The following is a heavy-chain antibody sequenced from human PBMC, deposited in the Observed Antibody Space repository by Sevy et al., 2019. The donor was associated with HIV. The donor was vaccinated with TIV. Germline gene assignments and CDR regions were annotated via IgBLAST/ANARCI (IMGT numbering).Heavy chain of an antibody. CDR3: AKGSADYSSSRISHYYYYYMDV. D-gene: IGHD6-13*01. CDR2: ISGSGGST. Sequence: GGSLRLSCAASGFTFSSYAMSWVRQAPGKGLEWVSAISGSGGSTYYADSVKGRFTISRDNSKKTLYLQMNSLRAEDTAVYYDAKGSADYSSSRISHYYYYYMDVWGKGTTVTVSS. J-gene: IGHJ6*03. CDR1: GFTFSSYA. V-gene: IGHV3-23*01.